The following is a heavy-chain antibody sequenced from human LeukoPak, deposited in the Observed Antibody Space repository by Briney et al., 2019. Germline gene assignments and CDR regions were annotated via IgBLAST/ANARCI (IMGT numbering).Heavy chain of an antibody. J-gene: IGHJ4*02. CDR2: MYTSGST. CDR3: ARDHFGSGSYKSYFDS. D-gene: IGHD3-10*01. V-gene: IGHV4-4*07. CDR1: GGSISTYY. Sequence: PSETLSLTCTVSGGSISTYYWSWLRQPAGKGLEWIGRMYTSGSTKYNPSLKSRVTISVDNSKNQFSLKLTSVTAADTAVYYCARDHFGSGSYKSYFDSWGQGTRVTVSS.